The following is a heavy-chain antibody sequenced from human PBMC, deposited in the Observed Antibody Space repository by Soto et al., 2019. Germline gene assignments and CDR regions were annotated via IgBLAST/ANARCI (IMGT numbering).Heavy chain of an antibody. CDR3: ARGQTSDQVDY. CDR1: GDYIRSFY. J-gene: IGHJ4*02. Sequence: SETLSLTSTVFGDYIRSFYWSWIRQPPGKGLEWIGYIYYTGSTNYNPSLMSRVTISGDTSRNQFSLNLSSVAAADTAVYYCARGQTSDQVDYWGQGTLVTVSS. CDR2: IYYTGST. V-gene: IGHV4-59*08.